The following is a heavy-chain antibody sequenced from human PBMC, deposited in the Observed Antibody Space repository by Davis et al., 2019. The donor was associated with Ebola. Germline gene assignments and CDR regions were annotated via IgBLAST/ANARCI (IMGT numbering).Heavy chain of an antibody. J-gene: IGHJ4*02. D-gene: IGHD2-15*01. V-gene: IGHV3-21*01. Sequence: GSLRLSCAASGFTFANYGLLWVRQAPGKGLEWVSYISANSTYIYYADSVKGRFTVSRDIAKSSVLLQMDSLRGEDTAVYYCARAGCSGGSCYPWGDYWGQGTLVTVSS. CDR3: ARAGCSGGSCYPWGDY. CDR2: ISANSTYI. CDR1: GFTFANYG.